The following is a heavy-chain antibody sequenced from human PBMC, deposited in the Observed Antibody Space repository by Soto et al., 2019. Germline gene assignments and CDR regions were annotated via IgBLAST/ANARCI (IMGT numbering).Heavy chain of an antibody. CDR1: GDSVSSNSAG. J-gene: IGHJ4*01. CDR3: ARGEQYSGRIFDY. CDR2: TYYRSKWYY. Sequence: SQTLSLTRAITGDSVSSNSAGWSWVRQSPSRGLEWLGRTYYRSKWYYEYAVSVRGRITINPDTSKNQYSLQLNSVTPEDTAVYFCARGEQYSGRIFDYWGQGTLVT. V-gene: IGHV6-1*01. D-gene: IGHD1-26*01.